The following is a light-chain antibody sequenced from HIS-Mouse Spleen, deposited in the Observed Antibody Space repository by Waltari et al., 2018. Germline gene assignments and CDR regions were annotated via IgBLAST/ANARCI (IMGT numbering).Light chain of an antibody. Sequence: SYVLTQPPSVSVAPGTTARITCGRNNIGSNSLHWYQQKPGQAHVLVVYDDSDRPSGIPERFSGSNSGNTATLTISRVEAGDEADYYCQVWDSSSDHVVFGGGTKLTVL. CDR1: NIGSNS. CDR2: DDS. CDR3: QVWDSSSDHVV. J-gene: IGLJ2*01. V-gene: IGLV3-21*03.